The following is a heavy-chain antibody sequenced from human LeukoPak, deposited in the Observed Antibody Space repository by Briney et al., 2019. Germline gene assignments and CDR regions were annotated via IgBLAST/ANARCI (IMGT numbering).Heavy chain of an antibody. CDR2: IYYSGST. V-gene: IGHV4-39*07. CDR3: ARGRSTQRVTRKRNWFDP. J-gene: IGHJ5*02. D-gene: IGHD4-17*01. CDR1: GGSISSSSYY. Sequence: PSETLSLTCTVSGGSISSSSYYWGWIRQPPGKGLEWIGSIYYSGSTYYNPSLKSRVTISVDTSKNQFSLKLSSVTAADTAVYYCARGRSTQRVTRKRNWFDPWGQGTLVTVSS.